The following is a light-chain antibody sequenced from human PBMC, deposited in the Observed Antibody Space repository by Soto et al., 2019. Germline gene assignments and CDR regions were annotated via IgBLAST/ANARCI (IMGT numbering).Light chain of an antibody. CDR2: GIS. J-gene: IGKJ5*01. CDR3: QQHGQWPIT. V-gene: IGKV3D-15*01. Sequence: EIVMTQSPATLSVSPGERATLSGRASHSVNSNYLAWYQQKPGQAPRLLIYGISKRATDIPDRFSGSGSGTEFTLTISSLQPEDFATYYCQQHGQWPITFGQGTRLEIK. CDR1: HSVNSN.